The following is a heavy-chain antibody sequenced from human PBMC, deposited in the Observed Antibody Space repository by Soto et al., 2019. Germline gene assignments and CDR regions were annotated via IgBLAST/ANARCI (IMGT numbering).Heavy chain of an antibody. Sequence: GASVKVSCKASGYTFTIYAIHWVRQAPGQSLEWMGWINVGNGAPKYSQKFQGRVTFTRDTSASIAYMQLSSLTSEDTAVYYCAREDPRGSGWYHWFDPWGQGTQVTVSS. CDR1: GYTFTIYA. V-gene: IGHV1-3*01. J-gene: IGHJ5*02. CDR3: AREDPRGSGWYHWFDP. D-gene: IGHD6-19*01. CDR2: INVGNGAP.